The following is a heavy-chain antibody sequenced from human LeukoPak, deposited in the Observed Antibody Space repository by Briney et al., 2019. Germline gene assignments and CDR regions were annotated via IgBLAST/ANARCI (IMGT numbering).Heavy chain of an antibody. CDR3: ARGGVVVPAATAMDV. CDR2: IYTSGST. CDR1: GGSISSGSYY. Sequence: SQTLSLTCTVSGGSISSGSYYWSWIRQPAGKGLEWIGRIYTSGSTNYNPSLKSRVTISVDTSKNQFSLKLSSVTAADTAVYYCARGGVVVPAATAMDVWGKGTTVTVSS. J-gene: IGHJ6*04. V-gene: IGHV4-61*02. D-gene: IGHD2-2*01.